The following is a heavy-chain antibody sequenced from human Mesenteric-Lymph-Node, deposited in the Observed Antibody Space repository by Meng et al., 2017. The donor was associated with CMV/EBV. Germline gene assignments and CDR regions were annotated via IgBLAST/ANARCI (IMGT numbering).Heavy chain of an antibody. CDR1: GFTFSSSG. V-gene: IGHV3-74*01. J-gene: IGHJ3*02. D-gene: IGHD3-3*01. CDR2: INSDGSST. CDR3: AREPNTYHDFWSNYYHDAFDI. Sequence: GGSLRLSCAASGFTFSSSGIHWVRQAPGKGLVWVSRINSDGSSTNYADSVKGRFTISRDNAKNTLYLQMNSLRAEDTAVYYCAREPNTYHDFWSNYYHDAFDIWGQGTMVTVSS.